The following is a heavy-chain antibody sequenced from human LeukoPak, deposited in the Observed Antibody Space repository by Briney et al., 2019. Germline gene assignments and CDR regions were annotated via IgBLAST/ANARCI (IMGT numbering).Heavy chain of an antibody. D-gene: IGHD5-24*01. CDR3: AREEIWLQLCAFDI. CDR1: GGSFSGYY. Sequence: SETLSLTCAVYGGSFSGYYWSWIRQPPGKGLEWIGEINHSGSTNYNPSLKSRGTISVATSKNQISLKLSSVTAADTAVYYCAREEIWLQLCAFDIWGQGTTVTVSS. J-gene: IGHJ3*02. V-gene: IGHV4-34*01. CDR2: INHSGST.